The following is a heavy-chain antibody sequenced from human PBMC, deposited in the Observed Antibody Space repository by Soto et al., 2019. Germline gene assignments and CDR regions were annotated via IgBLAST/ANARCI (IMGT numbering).Heavy chain of an antibody. V-gene: IGHV1-69*01. Sequence: QVQLVQSGAEVKKPGSSVKVSCKASGGTFSTHAIIWVRQAPGHGLEWMGGIIPISGTTYYTQKFQGRVTITADEPTSTAFMELSSLKSDDTAVFYCARGYCSGGKCYSGMDVWGQGTMVTVSS. D-gene: IGHD2-15*01. CDR1: GGTFSTHA. J-gene: IGHJ6*02. CDR3: ARGYCSGGKCYSGMDV. CDR2: IIPISGTT.